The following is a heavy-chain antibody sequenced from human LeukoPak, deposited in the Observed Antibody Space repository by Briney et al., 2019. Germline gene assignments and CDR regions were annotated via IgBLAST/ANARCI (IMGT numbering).Heavy chain of an antibody. D-gene: IGHD2-2*01. CDR3: AKGGYCSSTSCREKGWFDP. Sequence: GGSLRLSCAASGFTFSSYGMHWVRQAPGKGLEWVAVISYDGSNKYYADSVKGRFTISRDNSKNTLYLQMNSLRAEDTAVYYCAKGGYCSSTSCREKGWFDPWGQGTLVTVSS. V-gene: IGHV3-30*18. J-gene: IGHJ5*02. CDR1: GFTFSSYG. CDR2: ISYDGSNK.